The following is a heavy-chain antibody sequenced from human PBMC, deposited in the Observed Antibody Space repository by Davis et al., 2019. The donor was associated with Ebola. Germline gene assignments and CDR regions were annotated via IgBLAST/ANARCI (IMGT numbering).Heavy chain of an antibody. V-gene: IGHV1-69*10. D-gene: IGHD3-3*01. J-gene: IGHJ5*02. CDR2: IIPILGIA. CDR1: GGTFSSYA. CDR3: AAGITIFGVNNWFDP. Sequence: SVKVSCKASGGTFSSYAISWVRQAPGQGLEWMGGIIPILGIANYAQKFQGRVTITADKSTGTAYMELSSLRAEDTAVYYCAAGITIFGVNNWFDPWGQGTLVTVSS.